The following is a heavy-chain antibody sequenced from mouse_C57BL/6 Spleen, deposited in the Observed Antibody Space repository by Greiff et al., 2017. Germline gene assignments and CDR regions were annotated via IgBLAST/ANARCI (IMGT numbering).Heavy chain of an antibody. CDR1: GYAFGSYW. CDR3: DRQDHYMDY. CDR2: IYPGDGDT. V-gene: IGHV1-80*01. Sequence: VQLQQSGAELVKPGASVKISCKASGYAFGSYWTNWVKQRPGKGLEWIGQIYPGDGDTNYTGQFTGKATLTADKSSSTAYMQLRSLTSEDSAVYVCDRQDHYMDYRGQGTLVTVSS. D-gene: IGHD1-2*01. J-gene: IGHJ4*01.